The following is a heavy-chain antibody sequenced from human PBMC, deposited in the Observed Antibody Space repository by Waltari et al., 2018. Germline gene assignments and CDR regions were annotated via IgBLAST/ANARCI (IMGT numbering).Heavy chain of an antibody. V-gene: IGHV3-21*01. CDR2: ISSSSSYI. D-gene: IGHD6-19*01. CDR1: GFTFSSYS. J-gene: IGHJ4*02. Sequence: EVQLVESGGGLVKPGGSLRLSCAASGFTFSSYSMNWVRQAPGKGLEWVSSISSSSSYIYYADSVKGRFTISRDNAKNSLYLQMNSLRAEDTAVYYCAREMYSSGCTIDWGQGTLVTVSS. CDR3: AREMYSSGCTID.